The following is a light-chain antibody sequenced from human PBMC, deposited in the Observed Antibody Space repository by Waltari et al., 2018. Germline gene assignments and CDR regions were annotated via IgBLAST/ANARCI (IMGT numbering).Light chain of an antibody. Sequence: DNVMTQSPLSLPVTPGEPASISCKSSRSLLHSSGYNYVDWYLQKPGQSPQLLISLGSNRASGVPDRFSGSGSGTDFTLKISRVEAEDVGVYYCMQALQSPLTFGGGTKVEIK. J-gene: IGKJ4*01. CDR2: LGS. V-gene: IGKV2-28*01. CDR3: MQALQSPLT. CDR1: RSLLHSSGYNY.